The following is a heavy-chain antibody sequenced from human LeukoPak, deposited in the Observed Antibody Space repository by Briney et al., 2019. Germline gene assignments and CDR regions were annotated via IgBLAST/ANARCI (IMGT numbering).Heavy chain of an antibody. CDR2: ISWNSGSI. J-gene: IGHJ1*01. Sequence: GGTLRLTCAASGFTLDDYAMHWIRQAPGKGLEWVSGISWNSGSIGYADSVKRRSTIARDNAKNSLYLQMNILRAEDTALYYCARESQQLVQAGYFQDWGQGTLVTVSS. D-gene: IGHD6-13*01. CDR3: ARESQQLVQAGYFQD. CDR1: GFTLDDYA. V-gene: IGHV3-9*01.